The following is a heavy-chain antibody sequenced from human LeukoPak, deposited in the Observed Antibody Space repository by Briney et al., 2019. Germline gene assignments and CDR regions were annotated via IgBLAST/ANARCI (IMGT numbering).Heavy chain of an antibody. CDR3: ARGVELTGYSDY. V-gene: IGHV1-46*01. CDR1: GYTFTSYF. J-gene: IGHJ4*02. D-gene: IGHD3-9*01. Sequence: ASVKVSCKSYGYTFTSYFMHWVRQAPGQGLEWMGIINPSGGSTNYAQKFQGRVTMTRDTSTSTVYMELSRLRAEDTAVYYCARGVELTGYSDYWGRGTLVTVSS. CDR2: INPSGGST.